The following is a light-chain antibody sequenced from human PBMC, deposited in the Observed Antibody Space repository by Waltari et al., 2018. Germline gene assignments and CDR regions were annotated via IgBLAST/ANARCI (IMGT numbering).Light chain of an antibody. CDR2: GVS. V-gene: IGKV3D-20*02. J-gene: IGKJ4*01. Sequence: EIVLTQSPGTLSLSPGERATLSCRASHSVSYNLAWYQQKARQAPRLLIYGVSSRAIGIPDRFAGGGSGTDFNLTISRLEPEDVGTYYCLQRSNWPQVTFGGGTKVEIK. CDR3: LQRSNWPQVT. CDR1: HSVSYN.